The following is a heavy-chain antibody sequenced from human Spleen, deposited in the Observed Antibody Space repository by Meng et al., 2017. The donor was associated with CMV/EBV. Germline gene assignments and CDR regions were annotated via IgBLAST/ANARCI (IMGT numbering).Heavy chain of an antibody. Sequence: GESLKISCAASGFAFSDAWMTWVRQAPGKGLEWVGRIKRKTDGGTTDYAAPVKGSFTISRADSKTTLYLEMNSLKTEDTAVYYCTSGYSSGWYVYWGQGTLVTVSS. V-gene: IGHV3-15*01. CDR3: TSGYSSGWYVY. CDR2: IKRKTDGGTT. D-gene: IGHD6-19*01. J-gene: IGHJ4*02. CDR1: GFAFSDAW.